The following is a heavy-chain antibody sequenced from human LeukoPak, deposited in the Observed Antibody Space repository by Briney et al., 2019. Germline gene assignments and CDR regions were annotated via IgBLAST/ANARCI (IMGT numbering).Heavy chain of an antibody. V-gene: IGHV4-38-2*02. CDR2: IYYSGST. D-gene: IGHD1-14*01. Sequence: SETLSLTCTVSGYSISSGYYWGWIRQPPGKGLEWIGSIYYSGSTYYNPSLKSRVTISVDTSKNQFSLKLSSVTAADTAVYYCARLTLTPDYWGQGTLVTVSS. CDR1: GYSISSGYY. CDR3: ARLTLTPDY. J-gene: IGHJ4*02.